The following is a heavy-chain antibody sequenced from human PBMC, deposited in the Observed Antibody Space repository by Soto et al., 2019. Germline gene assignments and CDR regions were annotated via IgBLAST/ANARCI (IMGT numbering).Heavy chain of an antibody. Sequence: GGSLRLSCAASGFPFSDYYMSWIRQAPGKGLEWVSHITNSGSTKYYADSVKGRFTISRDNAKNSLFLQMNSLRAEDTAVYYCARTLADRFDYWGQGTPVTVYS. V-gene: IGHV3-11*01. CDR1: GFPFSDYY. D-gene: IGHD6-6*01. CDR3: ARTLADRFDY. J-gene: IGHJ4*02. CDR2: ITNSGSTK.